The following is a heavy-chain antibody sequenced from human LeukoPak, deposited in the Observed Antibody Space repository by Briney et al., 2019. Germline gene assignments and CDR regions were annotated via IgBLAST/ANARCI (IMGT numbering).Heavy chain of an antibody. J-gene: IGHJ4*02. CDR1: RFTFSSYT. CDR3: ARDLFNYYDSSGPLGGY. V-gene: IGHV3-23*01. Sequence: GGSLRLSCAASRFTFSSYTMSWVRQAPGKGLEWVSAISGSGDTTYYADSVKGRFTISRDNSKNTLYLQMNSLRAEDTAVYYCARDLFNYYDSSGPLGGYWGQGTLVTVSS. CDR2: ISGSGDTT. D-gene: IGHD3-22*01.